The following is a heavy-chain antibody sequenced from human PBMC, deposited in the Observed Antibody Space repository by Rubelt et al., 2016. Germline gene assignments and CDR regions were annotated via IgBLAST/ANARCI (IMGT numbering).Heavy chain of an antibody. J-gene: IGHJ4*02. CDR3: ARALTRTLTTDPYHFDY. D-gene: IGHD4-17*01. CDR1: GYTFTSYD. CDR2: MNPNSGNT. Sequence: QVQLVQSGAEVKKPGASVKVSCKASGYTFTSYDINWVRQATGQGLEWMGWMNPNSGNTGYAQRFQGVVTMTRNTSISTAYMELSSLRYEDTAVYYCARALTRTLTTDPYHFDYWGQGTLVTVSS. V-gene: IGHV1-8*01.